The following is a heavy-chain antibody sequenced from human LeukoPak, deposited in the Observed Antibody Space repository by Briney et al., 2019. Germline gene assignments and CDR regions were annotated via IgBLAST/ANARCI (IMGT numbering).Heavy chain of an antibody. J-gene: IGHJ6*03. D-gene: IGHD2-15*01. CDR3: ARKGFVVVVAATSIYYYYYMDV. V-gene: IGHV4-34*01. CDR2: INHSGST. Sequence: PSETLSLTCAVYGGSFSGYYWSWIRQPPGKGLEWIGEINHSGSTNYNPSLKSRVTISVDTSKNQFSLKLSSVTAADTAVYYCARKGFVVVVAATSIYYYYYMDVWGKGTTVTVSS. CDR1: GGSFSGYY.